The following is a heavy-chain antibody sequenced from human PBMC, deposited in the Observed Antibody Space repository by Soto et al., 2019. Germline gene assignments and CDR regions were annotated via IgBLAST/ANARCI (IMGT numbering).Heavy chain of an antibody. D-gene: IGHD3-22*01. V-gene: IGHV4-30-4*01. CDR2: IYYSGST. CDR3: ARATYYSDTGGSPPLDY. CDR1: GGSIRSSDYY. J-gene: IGHJ4*02. Sequence: SETLSLTCTVSGGSIRSSDYYWTWIRQPPGKGLEWIGYIYYSGSTNYNPSLKSRVTISVDTPRNQFSLKLSSVTAADTAVYFCARATYYSDTGGSPPLDYWGQGTLVTVSS.